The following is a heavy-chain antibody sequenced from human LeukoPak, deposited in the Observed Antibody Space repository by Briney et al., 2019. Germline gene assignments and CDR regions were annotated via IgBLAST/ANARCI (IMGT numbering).Heavy chain of an antibody. CDR3: ARGDIWNDTPYFDY. Sequence: ASVKVSCKASGYTFTGHYLHWVRQAPGQGREGMGWINPNSGGTNYAQNFQGRVTITSDTSITTAYMELSRLRSDDAAVYFCARGDIWNDTPYFDYWGQGTLVTVSS. J-gene: IGHJ4*02. D-gene: IGHD1-1*01. V-gene: IGHV1-2*02. CDR2: INPNSGGT. CDR1: GYTFTGHY.